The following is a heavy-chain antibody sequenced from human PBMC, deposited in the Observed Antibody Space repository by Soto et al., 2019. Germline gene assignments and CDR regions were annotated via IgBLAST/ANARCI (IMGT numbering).Heavy chain of an antibody. D-gene: IGHD6-13*01. CDR3: ARSKYSSSWYRVTFDI. Sequence: GASVKVSCKASGGTFSSYAISWVRQAPGQGLEWMGGIIPIFGTANYAQKFQGRVTITADESTSTAYMELSSLRSEDTAVYYCARSKYSSSWYRVTFDIWGQGTMVTVSS. V-gene: IGHV1-69*13. CDR1: GGTFSSYA. CDR2: IIPIFGTA. J-gene: IGHJ3*02.